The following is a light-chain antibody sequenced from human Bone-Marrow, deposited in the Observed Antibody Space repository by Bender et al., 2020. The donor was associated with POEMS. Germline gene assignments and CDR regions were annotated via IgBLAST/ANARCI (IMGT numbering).Light chain of an antibody. J-gene: IGLJ3*02. Sequence: QSVLTQPPSASATPGQRVTISCSGGSSNIGAHAVNWYQHLPGTAPRLLIHSSHRRPSEVPDRFSGSRAGTSASLAISGVQSENEAAYYCAVWDDSLNGWMFGGGTKLTVL. CDR2: SSH. V-gene: IGLV1-44*01. CDR1: SSNIGAHA. CDR3: AVWDDSLNGWM.